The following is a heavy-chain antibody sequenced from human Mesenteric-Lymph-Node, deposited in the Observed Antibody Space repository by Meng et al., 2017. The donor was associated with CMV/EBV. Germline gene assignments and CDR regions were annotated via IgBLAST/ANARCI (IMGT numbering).Heavy chain of an antibody. CDR2: IKSKTDGGTT. CDR3: TTHDYGARYWYFDL. Sequence: SGLTFSNVWRSWVRQAPGKGLEWVGRIKSKTDGGTTDYAAPVKGRFTISRDDSTNTLYLQMNSLKTEDTALYYCTTHDYGARYWYFDLWGRGTLVTVSS. V-gene: IGHV3-15*01. CDR1: GLTFSNVW. J-gene: IGHJ2*01. D-gene: IGHD4-17*01.